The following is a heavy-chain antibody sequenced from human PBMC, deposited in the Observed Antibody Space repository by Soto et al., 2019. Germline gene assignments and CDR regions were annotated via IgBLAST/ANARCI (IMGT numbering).Heavy chain of an antibody. CDR1: GGSISSGGYY. CDR2: IYYSGST. Sequence: SETLSLTCTVSGGSISSGGYYWSWIRQHPGKGLEWIGYIYYSGSTYYNPSLKSRVTISVDTSKNQFSLKLSSVTAADTAVYYCARVIAAAGTFILRIGYLDYWGQGTLVTVSS. V-gene: IGHV4-31*03. CDR3: ARVIAAAGTFILRIGYLDY. J-gene: IGHJ4*02. D-gene: IGHD6-13*01.